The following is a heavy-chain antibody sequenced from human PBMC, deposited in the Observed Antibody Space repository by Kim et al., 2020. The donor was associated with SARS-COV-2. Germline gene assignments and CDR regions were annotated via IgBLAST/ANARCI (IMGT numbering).Heavy chain of an antibody. D-gene: IGHD3-10*01. J-gene: IGHJ5*02. CDR2: IYYSGST. V-gene: IGHV4-39*01. CDR1: GGSISSSSYY. Sequence: SETLSLTCTVSGGSISSSSYYWGWIRQPPGKGLEWIGSIYYSGSTYYNPSLKSRVTISVDTSKNQFSLKLSSVTAADTAVYYCARPSSGGSFDPWGQGTLVTVSS. CDR3: ARPSSGGSFDP.